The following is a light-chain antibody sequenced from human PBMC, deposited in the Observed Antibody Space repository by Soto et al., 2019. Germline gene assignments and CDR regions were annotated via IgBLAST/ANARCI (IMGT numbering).Light chain of an antibody. CDR2: VGTGGIVG. CDR3: GADHGSGSNFVYV. J-gene: IGLJ1*01. CDR1: SGYSNYK. Sequence: QLVLTQPPSASASLGASVTLTCTLSSGYSNYKVDWYQQRPGKGPRFVMRVGTGGIVGSKGDGIPDRFSVLGSGLNQYLTIKSIQEEDESDYHCGADHGSGSNFVYVFGTGTKVTVL. V-gene: IGLV9-49*01.